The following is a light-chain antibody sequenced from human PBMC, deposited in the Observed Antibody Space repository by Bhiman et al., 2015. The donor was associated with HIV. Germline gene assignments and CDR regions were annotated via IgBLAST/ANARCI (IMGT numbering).Light chain of an antibody. CDR3: QAWDSSTAV. J-gene: IGLJ2*01. V-gene: IGLV3-1*01. CDR1: KLGDKY. CDR2: QDT. Sequence: GSVAPGQTASITCSGDKLGDKYAFWYQQKPGQSPVLVIYQDTKRPSGIPERFSGSNSGNTATLTISGTQAMDEADYYCQAWDSSTAVFGGGTKLTVL.